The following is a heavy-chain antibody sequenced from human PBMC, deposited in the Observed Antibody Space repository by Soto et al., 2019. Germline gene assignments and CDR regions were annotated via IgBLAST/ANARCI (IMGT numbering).Heavy chain of an antibody. CDR2: SNPILSMS. CDR3: ATSYGSGYRAFDY. D-gene: IGHD3-10*01. CDR1: GDTFSFYT. V-gene: IGHV1-69*02. J-gene: IGHJ4*02. Sequence: QVQLVQSGAGVKKPGSSVKVSCKASGDTFSFYTINWVRQAPGLGLEWVGRSNPILSMSNYAQKFQGRVTMTADKSTSTVYRELRSLRSEDTAMYYCATSYGSGYRAFDYWGQGALVTVSS.